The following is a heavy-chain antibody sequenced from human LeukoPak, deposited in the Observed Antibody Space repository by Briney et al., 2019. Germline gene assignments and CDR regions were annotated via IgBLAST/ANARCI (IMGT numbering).Heavy chain of an antibody. CDR1: GGTFSSYA. CDR2: IIPIFGTA. CDR3: ARAKTMVRDSYYYYGMDV. V-gene: IGHV1-69*13. J-gene: IGHJ6*04. D-gene: IGHD3-10*01. Sequence: SVKVSCKASGGTFSSYAISWVRQAPGQGLEWMGGIIPIFGTANYAQKFQGRVTITADESTSTACMELSSLRSEDTAVYYCARAKTMVRDSYYYYGMDVWGKGTTVTVSS.